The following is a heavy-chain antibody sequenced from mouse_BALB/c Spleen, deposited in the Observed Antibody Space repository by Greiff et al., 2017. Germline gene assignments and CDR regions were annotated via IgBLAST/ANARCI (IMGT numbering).Heavy chain of an antibody. Sequence: VQGVESGPGLVAPSQSLSITCTVSGFSLTGYGVNWVRQPPGKGLEWLGMIWGDGSTDYNSALKSRLSISKDNSKSQVFLKMNSLQTDDTARYYCARDRLRPYWYFDVWGAGTTVTVSS. CDR3: ARDRLRPYWYFDV. CDR1: GFSLTGYG. CDR2: IWGDGST. J-gene: IGHJ1*01. D-gene: IGHD1-2*01. V-gene: IGHV2-6-7*01.